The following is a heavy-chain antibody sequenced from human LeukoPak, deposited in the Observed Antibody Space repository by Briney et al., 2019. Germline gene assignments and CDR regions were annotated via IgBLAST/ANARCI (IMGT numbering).Heavy chain of an antibody. CDR1: GFTFSNYG. V-gene: IGHV3-30*18. CDR3: AKARASGGGTLSGAFDI. CDR2: ISDDGSNK. D-gene: IGHD1-26*01. Sequence: GGSLRLSCAASGFTFSNYGMHWVRQAPGKGLEWVAVISDDGSNKYYADSVKGRFTMSRDNSKNTLYLQMNSLRPEDTAVYYCAKARASGGGTLSGAFDIWGRGIMVTVSS. J-gene: IGHJ3*02.